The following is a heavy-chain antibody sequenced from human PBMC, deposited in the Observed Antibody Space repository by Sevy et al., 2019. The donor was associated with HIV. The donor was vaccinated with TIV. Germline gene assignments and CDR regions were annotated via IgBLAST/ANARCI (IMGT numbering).Heavy chain of an antibody. J-gene: IGHJ6*02. CDR1: GFTFSSYA. CDR2: ISGSGGST. V-gene: IGHV3-23*01. Sequence: GGSLRLSCAASGFTFSSYAMSWVRQAPGKGLEWVSAISGSGGSTYYADSVKGRFTISRDNSKNTLYLQMNSLRAEDTAVYYCAKDEGNSGYSSSWYKGVVYYYGMDVWGQGTTVTVSS. D-gene: IGHD6-13*01. CDR3: AKDEGNSGYSSSWYKGVVYYYGMDV.